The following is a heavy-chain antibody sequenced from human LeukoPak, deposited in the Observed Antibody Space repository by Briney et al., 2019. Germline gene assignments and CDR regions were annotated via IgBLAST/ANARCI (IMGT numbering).Heavy chain of an antibody. CDR3: ARVGPGVVISPKKNWFDP. CDR1: GGSISSSSYY. CDR2: IYYSGST. D-gene: IGHD3-3*01. Sequence: SETLSLTCTVSGGSISSSSYYWGWIRQPPGKGLEWIGSIYYSGSTYYNPSLKSRVTISVDTSKNRFSLKLSSVTAADTAVYYCARVGPGVVISPKKNWFDPWGQGTLVTVSS. J-gene: IGHJ5*02. V-gene: IGHV4-39*07.